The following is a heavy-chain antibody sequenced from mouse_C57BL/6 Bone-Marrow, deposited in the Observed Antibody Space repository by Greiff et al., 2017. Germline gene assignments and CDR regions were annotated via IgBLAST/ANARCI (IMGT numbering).Heavy chain of an antibody. CDR3: TRNYGYAMDY. Sequence: QVQLKESGAELVRPGASVTLSCKASGYTFTDYEMHWVKQTPVHGLEWIGAIDPETGGTAYNQKFKGKAILTADKSSSTAYMVLRSLTSEDSAVXYCTRNYGYAMDYWGQGTSVTVSS. CDR2: IDPETGGT. CDR1: GYTFTDYE. V-gene: IGHV1-15*01. J-gene: IGHJ4*01. D-gene: IGHD1-1*01.